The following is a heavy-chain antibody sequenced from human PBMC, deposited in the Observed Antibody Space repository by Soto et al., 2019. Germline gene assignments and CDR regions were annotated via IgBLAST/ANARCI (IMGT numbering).Heavy chain of an antibody. CDR1: GFTFSSYA. CDR3: AKGGEGGGYSYGPGPRGYYFDY. J-gene: IGHJ4*02. Sequence: GGSLRLSCAASGFTFSSYAMSWVRQAPGKGLEWVSAISGSGGSTYYADSVKGRFTISRDNSKNTLYLQMNSLRAEDTAVYYGAKGGEGGGYSYGPGPRGYYFDYWGQGTLVTVSS. V-gene: IGHV3-23*01. D-gene: IGHD5-18*01. CDR2: ISGSGGST.